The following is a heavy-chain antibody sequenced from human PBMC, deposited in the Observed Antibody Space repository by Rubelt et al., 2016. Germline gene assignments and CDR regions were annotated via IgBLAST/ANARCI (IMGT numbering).Heavy chain of an antibody. CDR2: INPNRGGP. CDR1: GYTFTGYY. D-gene: IGHD3-22*01. J-gene: IGHJ4*02. CDR3: ARFAIGGHSSGYLFDY. V-gene: IGHV1-2*02. Sequence: QVQLVQSGAEVKKPGASVKVSCKASGYTFTGYYMHWVRQAPGQGLEWMGWINPNRGGPNYAQKLQGRVTMTRGTSIRTAYVELSRLRSDDTAVYYCARFAIGGHSSGYLFDYWGQGTLVTVSS.